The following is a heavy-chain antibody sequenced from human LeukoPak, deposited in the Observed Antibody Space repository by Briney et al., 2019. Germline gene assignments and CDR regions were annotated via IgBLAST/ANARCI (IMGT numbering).Heavy chain of an antibody. CDR1: GGSISSYY. V-gene: IGHV4-59*12. Sequence: SETLSLTCTVSGGSISSYYWSWIRQPPGKGLEWIGNIYSGSTHYNPSLESRVTMSVDMSENHISLKLTSVTAADTAVYYCAREGGPYRPLDYSGQGTLVTVSS. CDR2: IYSGST. CDR3: AREGGPYRPLDY. J-gene: IGHJ4*02.